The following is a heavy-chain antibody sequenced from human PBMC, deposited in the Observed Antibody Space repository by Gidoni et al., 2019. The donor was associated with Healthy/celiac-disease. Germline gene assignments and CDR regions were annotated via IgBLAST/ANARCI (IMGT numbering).Heavy chain of an antibody. Sequence: EVQLVESGGGLVQPGGSLRLSCAASGFTFSSYWMSWVRQAPGKGLEWVANIKQDGSEKYYVDSVKGRFTISRDNAKNSLYLQMNSLRAEDTAVYYCARDPDYYDSSGYYYLGAFDIWGQGTMVTVSS. D-gene: IGHD3-22*01. V-gene: IGHV3-7*01. CDR1: GFTFSSYW. J-gene: IGHJ3*02. CDR3: ARDPDYYDSSGYYYLGAFDI. CDR2: IKQDGSEK.